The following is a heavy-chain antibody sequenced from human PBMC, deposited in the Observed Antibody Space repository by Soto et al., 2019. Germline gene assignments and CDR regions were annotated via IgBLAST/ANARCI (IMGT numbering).Heavy chain of an antibody. J-gene: IGHJ4*02. CDR1: GFTFNSYS. CDR2: ISSSSSTI. V-gene: IGHV3-48*01. CDR3: PRDSPSIDY. Sequence: GGSLRLSCAASGFTFNSYSMNWVGQAPGKGLEWVSYISSSSSTIYYADSVKGRFTISRDNAKNSLYLQMNSLRAEDTAVYYFPRDSPSIDYCGPAPLVTL.